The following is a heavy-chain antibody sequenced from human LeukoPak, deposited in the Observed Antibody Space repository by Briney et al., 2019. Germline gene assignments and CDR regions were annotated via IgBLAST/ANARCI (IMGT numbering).Heavy chain of an antibody. Sequence: PSETLSLTCTHPLGSISSYYWSWIRETPGEGLEWIGHTSCPRTTNSHPSIKSRLTLSVDTSKTQFSLTLSSVTAADTAVYYCARIRYYVDIGGWFDPWGQGTLVTDSS. CDR3: ARIRYYVDIGGWFDP. CDR1: LGSISSYY. CDR2: TSCPRTT. V-gene: IGHV4-59*08. D-gene: IGHD4-17*01. J-gene: IGHJ5*02.